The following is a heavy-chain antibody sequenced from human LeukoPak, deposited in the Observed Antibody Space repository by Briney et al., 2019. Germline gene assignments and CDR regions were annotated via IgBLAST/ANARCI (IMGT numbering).Heavy chain of an antibody. V-gene: IGHV3-33*01. Sequence: GGSLRLSCAASGFTFSSYGMHWVRQAPGQGLEWVAVIWYDGSNKYYADSVKGRFTISRDNSKNTLYLQMNSLRVEDTAVYYCVRSIYYFDFWGQGTLVTVSS. D-gene: IGHD3-10*01. J-gene: IGHJ4*02. CDR3: VRSIYYFDF. CDR1: GFTFSSYG. CDR2: IWYDGSNK.